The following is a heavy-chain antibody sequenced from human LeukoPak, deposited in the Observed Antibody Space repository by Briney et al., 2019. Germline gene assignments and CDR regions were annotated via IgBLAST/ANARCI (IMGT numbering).Heavy chain of an antibody. V-gene: IGHV4-59*01. CDR3: ASSGSSWNDY. J-gene: IGHJ4*02. Sequence: PSETLSLTCTVSGGSISIYYWSWIRQPPGKGLEWIGYIYYSGSTNYNPSLKSRVTISVDTSKNQFSLKLSSVTAADTAVYYCASSGSSWNDYWGQGTLVTVSS. D-gene: IGHD6-13*01. CDR2: IYYSGST. CDR1: GGSISIYY.